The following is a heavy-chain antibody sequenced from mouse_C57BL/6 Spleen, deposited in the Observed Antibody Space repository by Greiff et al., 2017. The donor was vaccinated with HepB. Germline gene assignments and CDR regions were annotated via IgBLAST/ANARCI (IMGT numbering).Heavy chain of an antibody. CDR3: TRGGRGYFDY. J-gene: IGHJ2*01. CDR2: IDPETGGT. Sequence: VQLQQSGAELVRPGASVTLSCKASGYTFTDYEMHWVKQTPVHGLEWIGAIDPETGGTAYNQKFKGKAILTADKSSSTAYMELRSLTSEDSAVYYSTRGGRGYFDYWGQGTTLTVSS. CDR1: GYTFTDYE. V-gene: IGHV1-15*01. D-gene: IGHD3-3*01.